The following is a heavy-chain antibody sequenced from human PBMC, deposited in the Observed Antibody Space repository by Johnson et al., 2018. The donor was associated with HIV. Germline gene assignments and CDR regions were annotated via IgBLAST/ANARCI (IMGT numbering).Heavy chain of an antibody. CDR1: GFTFSDHY. CDR2: TRDKANSYST. V-gene: IGHV3-72*01. D-gene: IGHD6-19*01. CDR3: ARRAYTSGWYAAFDL. J-gene: IGHJ3*01. Sequence: VQLVESGGGLVQPGGSLRLSCAASGFTFSDHYMDWVSQAPGKGLEWIARTRDKANSYSTEYAASVKGRFIISRDGLKDSLYLQMNSLKSEDTAVYFCARRAYTSGWYAAFDLWGQGTMVTVSS.